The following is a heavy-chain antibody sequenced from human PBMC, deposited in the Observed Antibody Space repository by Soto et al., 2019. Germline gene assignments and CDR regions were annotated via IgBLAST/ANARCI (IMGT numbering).Heavy chain of an antibody. J-gene: IGHJ6*02. CDR3: AREATDSYYGMDV. V-gene: IGHV1-46*01. D-gene: IGHD1-1*01. CDR1: GYTFTSYY. Sequence: ASVKVSCKASGYTFTSYYIHWVRQAPGQGLEWLGVINPSGVSTTYAQGFQGRVTMTRDTSASTVHMELSSLRSEDTAVYYCAREATDSYYGMDVWGQGTTVTVSS. CDR2: INPSGVST.